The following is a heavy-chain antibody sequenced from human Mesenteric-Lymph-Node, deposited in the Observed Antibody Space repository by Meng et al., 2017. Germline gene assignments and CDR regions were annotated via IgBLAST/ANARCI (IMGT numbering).Heavy chain of an antibody. CDR3: TTDWDLWFGDRDY. D-gene: IGHD3-10*01. Sequence: GESLKISCAASGFTFGHYWMTWFRQAPGKGLEWVGRIKSKTDGGTTDYAAPVKGRFTISRDDSKNTLYLQMNSLKTEDTAVYYCTTDWDLWFGDRDYWGQGTLVTVSS. V-gene: IGHV3-15*01. CDR2: IKSKTDGGTT. J-gene: IGHJ4*02. CDR1: GFTFGHYW.